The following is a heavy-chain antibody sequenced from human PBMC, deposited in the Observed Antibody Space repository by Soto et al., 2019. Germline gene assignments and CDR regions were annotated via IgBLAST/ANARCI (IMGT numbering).Heavy chain of an antibody. CDR2: ISYDGSNK. J-gene: IGHJ3*02. CDR1: GFTFSSYA. V-gene: IGHV3-30-3*01. D-gene: IGHD5-18*01. CDR3: ARDPVDTAMAIDAFDI. Sequence: QVQLVESGGGVVQPGRSLRLSCAASGFTFSSYAMHWVRQAPGKGLEWVAVISYDGSNKYYADSVKGRFTISRDNSKNTLYLQMNSLRAEDTAVYYCARDPVDTAMAIDAFDIWGQGTMVTVSS.